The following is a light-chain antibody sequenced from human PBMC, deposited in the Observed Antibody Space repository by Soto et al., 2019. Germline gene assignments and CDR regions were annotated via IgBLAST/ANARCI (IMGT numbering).Light chain of an antibody. CDR1: SSDVGGYNY. V-gene: IGLV2-14*01. CDR3: SSFISSTTLALCV. Sequence: QSALTQPASVSGSPGQSITISCTGTSSDVGGYNYVSWYQQHPGKAPKLMIYGVSNRPSRVSNRFSGSKSGNTASLTISGLQTEDEADYYCSSFISSTTLALCVFGTGTKLTVL. J-gene: IGLJ1*01. CDR2: GVS.